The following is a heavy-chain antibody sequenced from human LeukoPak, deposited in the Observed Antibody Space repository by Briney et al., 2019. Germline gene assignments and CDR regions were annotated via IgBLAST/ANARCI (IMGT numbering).Heavy chain of an antibody. CDR1: GGXVSSGAYY. D-gene: IGHD4-17*01. V-gene: IGHV4-31*03. Sequence: SETLSLTCTVSGGXVSSGAYYWSWIRQHPGKGLEWIGYIYYSGSTYYTPSLKSRVTISVDTSKNQFSLKLTSVTAADTAVYYGARALSSNDYGDPGWFDPWGQGALVTVSS. CDR2: IYYSGST. CDR3: ARALSSNDYGDPGWFDP. J-gene: IGHJ5*02.